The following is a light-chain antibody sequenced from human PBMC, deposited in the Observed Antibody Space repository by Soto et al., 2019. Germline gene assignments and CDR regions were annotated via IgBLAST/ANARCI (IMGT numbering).Light chain of an antibody. CDR2: ADN. CDR3: QSCENGLPAYV. Sequence: QSVLTQPPSISGAPGQRVTISCTGASPNVGPGDAVHWYQHLPGTAPKLLIYADNSQPSGVPDRFSASKSGTSASLSITGLQAEDEADYYCQSCENGLPAYVFGTGTKVTVL. V-gene: IGLV1-40*01. J-gene: IGLJ1*01. CDR1: SPNVGPGDA.